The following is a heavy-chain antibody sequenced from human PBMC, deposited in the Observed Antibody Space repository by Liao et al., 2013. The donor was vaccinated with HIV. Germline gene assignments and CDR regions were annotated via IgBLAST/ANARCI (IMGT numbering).Heavy chain of an antibody. D-gene: IGHD6-19*01. CDR2: IYTSGST. V-gene: IGHV4-4*07. CDR1: GGSISSYY. CDR3: ARDAGYSSGRRDFDY. Sequence: QVQLQESGPGLVKPSETLSLTCTVSGGSISSYYWSWIRQPAGKGLEWIGRIYTSGSTNYNPSLKSRVTISVDTSKNQFSLKLTSVTAADTAVYYCARDAGYSSGRRDFDYWGQGTLVTVSS. J-gene: IGHJ4*02.